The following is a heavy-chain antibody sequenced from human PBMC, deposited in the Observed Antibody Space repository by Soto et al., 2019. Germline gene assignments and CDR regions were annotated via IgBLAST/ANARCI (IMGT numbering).Heavy chain of an antibody. CDR1: GGSISSYY. CDR3: ARERVVDKYYYYGMDV. CDR2: IYYSGST. Sequence: PSETLSLTCTVSGGSISSYYWSWIRQPPGKGLEWIAYIYYSGSTNYNPSLKSRVTISVDTSKNQFSLKLSSVTAADTAVYYCARERVVDKYYYYGMDVWGQGTTVTVSS. D-gene: IGHD3-22*01. V-gene: IGHV4-59*01. J-gene: IGHJ6*02.